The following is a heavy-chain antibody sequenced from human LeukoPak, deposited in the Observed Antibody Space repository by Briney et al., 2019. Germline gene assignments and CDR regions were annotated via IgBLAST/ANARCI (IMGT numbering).Heavy chain of an antibody. CDR2: ISSSSRFI. CDR3: AREHHAPVQRYYSDSTSYSAFDV. D-gene: IGHD3-22*01. J-gene: IGHJ3*01. CDR1: GFTFSGYT. V-gene: IGHV3-21*01. Sequence: PGGSLRPSCAASGFTFSGYTMNWVRQAQGKGREWVSFISSSSRFIYYADSMKGRVTISRDTAKNSLYLQMHSLRAEDTAVYYCAREHHAPVQRYYSDSTSYSAFDVWGQGTMVTVSS.